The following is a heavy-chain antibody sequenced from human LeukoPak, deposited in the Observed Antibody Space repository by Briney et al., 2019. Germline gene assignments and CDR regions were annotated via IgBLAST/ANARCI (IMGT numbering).Heavy chain of an antibody. CDR3: ATSGTYRFDY. J-gene: IGHJ4*02. V-gene: IGHV3-48*02. D-gene: IGHD1-26*01. Sequence: GGSLRVSCAASGFTFSNYNMNWVRQAPGKGLEWISYISSSGRTTNYADSVKGRFTISRDNAKNSLYLQMNSLKDGDTAVYYCATSGTYRFDYWGQGTLVTVSS. CDR1: GFTFSNYN. CDR2: ISSSGRTT.